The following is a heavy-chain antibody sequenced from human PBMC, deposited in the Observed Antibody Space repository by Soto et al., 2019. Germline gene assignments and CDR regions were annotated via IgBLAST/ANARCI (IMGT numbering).Heavy chain of an antibody. V-gene: IGHV3-48*02. CDR3: AREGYPYDY. D-gene: IGHD6-13*01. Sequence: EVQLVESGGGLVQPGGSLRLSCAASGFTFSSYSMNWVRQAPGKGLEWVSYISSSSSTIYYADSVKGRFTISRDNAKNSLYLHMNSLRDEDTAVYYCAREGYPYDYWGQGTLVTVSS. CDR1: GFTFSSYS. CDR2: ISSSSSTI. J-gene: IGHJ4*02.